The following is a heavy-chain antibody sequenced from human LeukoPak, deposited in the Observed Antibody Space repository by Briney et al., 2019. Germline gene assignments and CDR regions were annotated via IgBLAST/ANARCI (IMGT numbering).Heavy chain of an antibody. V-gene: IGHV3-7*01. Sequence: GGSLRLSCEASGFTLGSYWMSWVRQAPGKGLEWVANIKQGGSEKYYVDSVKGRFTISRDNAKNSVYLQMNSLRAEDTAVYYCVRDPVGNYGSGTYPPSWGQGTLVTVSS. CDR2: IKQGGSEK. CDR3: VRDPVGNYGSGTYPPS. J-gene: IGHJ4*02. CDR1: GFTLGSYW. D-gene: IGHD3-10*01.